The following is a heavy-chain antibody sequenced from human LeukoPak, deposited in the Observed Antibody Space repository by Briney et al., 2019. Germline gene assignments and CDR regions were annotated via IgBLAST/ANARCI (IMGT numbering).Heavy chain of an antibody. CDR2: TYYRSKWYN. J-gene: IGHJ4*02. Sequence: SQTLSLTCAISGDTVSGNSVAWNWIRQSPSRGLEWLGRTYYRSKWYNDYAVSVKSRMIINPDTSTNQFSLQLNSVTPEDTAVYYCAREHQLVFDYWGQGTLVSVSS. CDR1: GDTVSGNSVA. V-gene: IGHV6-1*01. CDR3: AREHQLVFDY. D-gene: IGHD1-1*01.